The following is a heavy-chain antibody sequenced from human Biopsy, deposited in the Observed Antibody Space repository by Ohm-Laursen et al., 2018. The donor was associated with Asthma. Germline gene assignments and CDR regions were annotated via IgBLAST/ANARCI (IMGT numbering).Heavy chain of an antibody. J-gene: IGHJ4*02. Sequence: SLRLSCAASGFTFSSYSMHWVRQAPGRGPEYVSFIATDGSNKFYADSVKGRFTVSRDNSKHTLYLYMTGLRADDTGVYYCVKDHSAGYYYFDDWGQGAQVTVSS. CDR2: IATDGSNK. D-gene: IGHD2-21*01. V-gene: IGHV3-64D*08. CDR3: VKDHSAGYYYFDD. CDR1: GFTFSSYS.